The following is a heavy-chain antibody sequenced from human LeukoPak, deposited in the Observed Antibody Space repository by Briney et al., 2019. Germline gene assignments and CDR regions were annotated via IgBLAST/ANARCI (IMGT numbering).Heavy chain of an antibody. CDR3: ARITTVTTGPFDY. CDR1: GGSISSYY. V-gene: IGHV4-59*01. D-gene: IGHD4-17*01. J-gene: IGHJ4*02. CDR2: IYYSGST. Sequence: SETLSLTCTVSGGSISSYYWSWIRQPPGKGLEWIGYIYYSGSTNYNPSLKSRVTISVATSKNQFTLKLSSVTAADTAVYYCARITTVTTGPFDYWGQGTLDTVSS.